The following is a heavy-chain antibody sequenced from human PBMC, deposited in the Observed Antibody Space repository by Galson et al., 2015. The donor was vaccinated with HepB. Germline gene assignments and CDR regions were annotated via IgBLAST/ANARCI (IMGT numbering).Heavy chain of an antibody. J-gene: IGHJ5*01. CDR3: ARDAFALGGTYRKNAWFDS. CDR1: GYTFNTYA. V-gene: IGHV7-4-1*02. D-gene: IGHD1-14*01. Sequence: SVKVSCKASGYTFNTYAINWVRQAPGRGLEWMGWLDTNTGTPEPVRGFTGRFVFSLDASVDTAFLQINQLEVDDTAMYFCARDAFALGGTYRKNAWFDSWGQGTLVTVSS. CDR2: LDTNTGTP.